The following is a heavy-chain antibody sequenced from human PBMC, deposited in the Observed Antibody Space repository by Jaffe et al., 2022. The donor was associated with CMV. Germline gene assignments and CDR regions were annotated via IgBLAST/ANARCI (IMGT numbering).Heavy chain of an antibody. V-gene: IGHV3-30*03. J-gene: IGHJ5*02. CDR3: AHAKAGDYILDP. CDR1: GFTFTDYS. CDR2: ISNDGRNK. Sequence: QVHLVESGGGVVQPGKPLRLSCAASGFTFTDYSMHWVRQAPGKGLEWVAVISNDGRNKYYGDSVKGRFTISRDNSKNTVYLQVNSLRSDDTALYYCAHAKAGDYILDPWGQGTLVTVSS. D-gene: IGHD4-17*01.